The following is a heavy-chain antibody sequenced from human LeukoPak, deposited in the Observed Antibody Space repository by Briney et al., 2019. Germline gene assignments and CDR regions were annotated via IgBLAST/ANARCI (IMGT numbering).Heavy chain of an antibody. CDR3: ARVPHSGSYFLRWFDP. CDR1: GYSISSGYY. J-gene: IGHJ5*02. CDR2: IYHSGST. D-gene: IGHD1-26*01. V-gene: IGHV4-38-2*02. Sequence: PSETLSLTCIVSGYSISSGYYCGWIRQPPGKGLEWIGSIYHSGSTYYNPSLKSRVTVSVDTSKNQFSLKLSSVTAADTAVYYCARVPHSGSYFLRWFDPWGQGTLVTVSS.